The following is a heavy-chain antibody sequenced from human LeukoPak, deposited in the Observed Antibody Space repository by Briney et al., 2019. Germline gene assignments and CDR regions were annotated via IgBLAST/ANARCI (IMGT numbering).Heavy chain of an antibody. CDR1: GFTFSSYS. V-gene: IGHV3-21*01. D-gene: IGHD5-24*01. CDR2: ISSSRSYI. J-gene: IGHJ6*03. CDR3: ASMRGERWLPSYYMDV. Sequence: GGSLRLSCAASGFTFSSYSMNWVRQAPGKGLEWVSSISSSRSYIYYADSVEGRCTISRDNAKNSLYLQMNSRRAEDTAVYYMASMRGERWLPSYYMDVWGKGTTVTISS.